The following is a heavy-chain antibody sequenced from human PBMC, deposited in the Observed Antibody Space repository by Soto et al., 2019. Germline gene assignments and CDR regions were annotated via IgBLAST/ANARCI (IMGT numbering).Heavy chain of an antibody. D-gene: IGHD3-3*01. V-gene: IGHV1-2*02. Sequence: GASVKVSCKASGYTFTGYYMHWVRQAPGQGLEWMGWINPNSGGTNYAQKFQGRVTMTRDTSISTAYMGLSRLRSDDTAVYYCAVARGYAIFGAGSYDYWGQGTLVTVSS. J-gene: IGHJ4*02. CDR3: AVARGYAIFGAGSYDY. CDR1: GYTFTGYY. CDR2: INPNSGGT.